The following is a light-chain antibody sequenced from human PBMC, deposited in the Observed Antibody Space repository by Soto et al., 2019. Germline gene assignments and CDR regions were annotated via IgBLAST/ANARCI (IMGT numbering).Light chain of an antibody. Sequence: QSALTQPPSASGSPGQSVTISCTGTSNDIGITKYVSWYQQRPGKVPKLMIYEVTERPSGVPDRFSGSKSGNTASLTVSGLQTEDEADYYCSSYVDTTTLVFGGGTKVTVL. J-gene: IGLJ3*02. V-gene: IGLV2-8*01. CDR1: SNDIGITKY. CDR3: SSYVDTTTLV. CDR2: EVT.